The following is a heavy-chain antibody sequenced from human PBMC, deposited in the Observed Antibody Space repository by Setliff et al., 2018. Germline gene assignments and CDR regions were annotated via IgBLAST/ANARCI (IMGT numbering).Heavy chain of an antibody. D-gene: IGHD5-18*01. Sequence: PGGSLRLSCATSGFTFSSYAMNWVRQAPGKGLEWVANIKRDGREIYYVDSVKGRFTISRDNAKNSLYLQMNSLRAEDTAVYYCASGHRYGYLFEYWGQGTLVTVSS. CDR3: ASGHRYGYLFEY. V-gene: IGHV3-7*03. J-gene: IGHJ4*02. CDR2: IKRDGREI. CDR1: GFTFSSYA.